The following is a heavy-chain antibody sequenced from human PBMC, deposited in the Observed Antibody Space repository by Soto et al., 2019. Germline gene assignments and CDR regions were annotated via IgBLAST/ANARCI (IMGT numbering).Heavy chain of an antibody. CDR2: IYHSGST. J-gene: IGHJ4*02. CDR3: ARGEDYYGSGSYFDY. Sequence: SETLSLTCTVSGYSISSGYYWGWIRQPPGKGLEWIGSIYHSGSTYYNPSLKSRVTISVDTSKNQFSLKLSSVTAADTAVYYCARGEDYYGSGSYFDYWGQGTLVTVSS. D-gene: IGHD3-10*01. V-gene: IGHV4-38-2*02. CDR1: GYSISSGYY.